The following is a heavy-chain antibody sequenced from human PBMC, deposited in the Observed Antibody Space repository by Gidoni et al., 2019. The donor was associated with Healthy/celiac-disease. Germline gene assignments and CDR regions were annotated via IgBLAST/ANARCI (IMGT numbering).Heavy chain of an antibody. J-gene: IGHJ4*02. CDR1: GFTFSSSS. Sequence: EVQLAASGGGLVQPGGSLRLSCAASGFTFSSSSMNWVRQAPGKGLEWVSYISSISSTIYYADSVKGRFTISRDNAKNSLYLQMNSLGDEDTAVYYCARDPPEMAKAYYYWGQGTLVTVSS. CDR3: ARDPPEMAKAYYY. CDR2: ISSISSTI. D-gene: IGHD3-16*01. V-gene: IGHV3-48*02.